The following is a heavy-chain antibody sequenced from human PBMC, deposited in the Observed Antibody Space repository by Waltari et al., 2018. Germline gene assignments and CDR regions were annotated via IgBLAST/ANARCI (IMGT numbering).Heavy chain of an antibody. CDR2: IYYSGST. V-gene: IGHV4-39*07. CDR3: ARDKSGSYGYYFDY. Sequence: QLQLQESGPGLVKPSETLSLTCTVSGGSISSSSYYWGWIRQPPGKGLEWIGSIYYSGSTYYNPALKSRVTISVDTSKNQFSLKLSSVTAADTAVYYCARDKSGSYGYYFDYWGQGTLVTVSS. D-gene: IGHD1-26*01. J-gene: IGHJ4*02. CDR1: GGSISSSSYY.